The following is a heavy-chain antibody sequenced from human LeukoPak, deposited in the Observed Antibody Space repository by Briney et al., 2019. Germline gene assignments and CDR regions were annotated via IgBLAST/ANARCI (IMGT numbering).Heavy chain of an antibody. CDR2: ISSSSSYI. Sequence: GGSLRLSCAASGFTFSSYSMSWVRQAPGKGLEWVSSISSSSSYIYYADSVKGRFTISRDNAKNSLYLQMNSLRAEDTAVYYCARDVVVVPAALPEGNYYYYYGMDVWGQGTTVTVSS. CDR1: GFTFSSYS. CDR3: ARDVVVVPAALPEGNYYYYYGMDV. V-gene: IGHV3-21*01. J-gene: IGHJ6*02. D-gene: IGHD2-2*01.